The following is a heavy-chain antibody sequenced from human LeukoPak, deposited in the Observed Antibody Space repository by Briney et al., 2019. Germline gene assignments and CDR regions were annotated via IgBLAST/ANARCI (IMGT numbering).Heavy chain of an antibody. V-gene: IGHV3-7*03. CDR3: ARDLAPRLRYFDWSILTGDAFDI. CDR1: GFTFSSYW. Sequence: GGSLRLSCAASGFTFSSYWMSWVRQAPGKGLEWVAIIKQDGSEKYYVDSVKGRFTISRDNAKNSLYLQMNSLRAEDTAVYYCARDLAPRLRYFDWSILTGDAFDIWGQGTMVTVSS. D-gene: IGHD3-9*01. J-gene: IGHJ3*02. CDR2: IKQDGSEK.